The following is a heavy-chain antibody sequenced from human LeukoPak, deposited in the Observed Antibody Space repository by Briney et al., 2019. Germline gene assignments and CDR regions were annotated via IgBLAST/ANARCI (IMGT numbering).Heavy chain of an antibody. CDR3: ARDDGGSLDY. V-gene: IGHV3-7*04. Sequence: PGGSLRLSCAASGFSFSNYWMAWVRQAPGKGLERVANIKKDGSVKTYVDSVKGRFTISRDNAKNSLYLQLNSLRDDGTAVYFCARDDGGSLDYWGQGTLVTVFS. CDR1: GFSFSNYW. CDR2: IKKDGSVK. J-gene: IGHJ4*02. D-gene: IGHD1-26*01.